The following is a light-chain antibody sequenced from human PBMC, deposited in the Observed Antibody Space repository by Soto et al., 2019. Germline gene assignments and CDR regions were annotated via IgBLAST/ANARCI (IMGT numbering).Light chain of an antibody. Sequence: QSALTQPASVSGSPGQSITISCTGTSSDVGGHNYVSWYQQHPGKAPKNMIYEVNNGPSGVSDRFSGSKSGNTASLTISGLQAEDEAYYYCSSFTNSGTVVFGGGTKLPVL. J-gene: IGLJ2*01. V-gene: IGLV2-14*01. CDR3: SSFTNSGTVV. CDR2: EVN. CDR1: SSDVGGHNY.